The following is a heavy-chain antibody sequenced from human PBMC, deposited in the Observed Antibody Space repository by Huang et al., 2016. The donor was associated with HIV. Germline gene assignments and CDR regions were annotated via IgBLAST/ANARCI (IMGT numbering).Heavy chain of an antibody. CDR2: IDYSGST. V-gene: IGHV4-59*11. CDR1: GGSISTHY. Sequence: QVQLQESGPGLVKPSETLSLTCTVSGGSISTHYWSWLRQPPGKGLEWIGSIDYSGSTNYSPSLKRRVTILLDTSKNQFSLRVNSVTAADTAMYYCARDHHDFWRGYRRMYFFDHWGQGTLVTVSS. D-gene: IGHD3-3*01. CDR3: ARDHHDFWRGYRRMYFFDH. J-gene: IGHJ4*02.